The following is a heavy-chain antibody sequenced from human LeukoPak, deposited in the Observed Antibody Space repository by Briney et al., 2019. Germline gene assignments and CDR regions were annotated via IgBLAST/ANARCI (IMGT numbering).Heavy chain of an antibody. D-gene: IGHD3-10*01. CDR2: IYSGGST. V-gene: IGHV3-53*01. CDR3: ARSNYGSGSYYSLRWFDP. CDR1: GFTVSSNY. J-gene: IGHJ5*02. Sequence: GGSLRLSCAASGFTVSSNYMSWDRQAPGKGLEWVSVIYSGGSTYYADSVKGRFTISRDNSKNTLYLQMNSLRAEDTAVYYCARSNYGSGSYYSLRWFDPWGQGTLVTVSS.